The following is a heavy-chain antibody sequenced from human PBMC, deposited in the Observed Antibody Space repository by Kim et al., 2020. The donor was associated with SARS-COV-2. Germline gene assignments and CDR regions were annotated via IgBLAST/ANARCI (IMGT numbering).Heavy chain of an antibody. CDR1: GFTFSSQW. Sequence: GGSPRLSCEVSGFTFSSQWMHWVRQAPGKGLVWVSSINIDGTITGYADSVEGRFTISRDNAKNTLYLQMNSLRVDDTAVYYCANQITLPGHYWGQGTLVTVSS. D-gene: IGHD1-1*01. V-gene: IGHV3-74*01. CDR2: INIDGTIT. J-gene: IGHJ4*02. CDR3: ANQITLPGHY.